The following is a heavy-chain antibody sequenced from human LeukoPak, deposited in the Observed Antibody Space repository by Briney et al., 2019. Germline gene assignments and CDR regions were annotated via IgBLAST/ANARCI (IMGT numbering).Heavy chain of an antibody. CDR2: IYSGGST. CDR1: RFTVSSYY. CDR3: AKGRIAARSLDY. V-gene: IGHV3-66*01. Sequence: GGSLRLSCAASRFTVSSYYMTWVRQAPGKGLEWVSVIYSGGSTYYADSVKGRFTISRDNSKNTLYLQMNSLRAEDTAVYYCAKGRIAARSLDYWGQGTLVTVSS. D-gene: IGHD6-6*01. J-gene: IGHJ4*02.